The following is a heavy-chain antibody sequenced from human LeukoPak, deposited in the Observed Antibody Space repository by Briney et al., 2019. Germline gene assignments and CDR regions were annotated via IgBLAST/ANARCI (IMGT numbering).Heavy chain of an antibody. CDR3: ARAQGVIAASGGDP. CDR1: GYTFITYE. CDR2: MNPNSGNT. J-gene: IGHJ5*02. Sequence: PLASVKVSCKASGYTFITYEINWVRQATGQGLEWMGWMNPNSGNTGYAQKFQGRVTMTRNTSISTAYMELSSLRSEDTAVYYCARAQGVIAASGGDPWGQGTLVTVSS. D-gene: IGHD6-6*01. V-gene: IGHV1-8*01.